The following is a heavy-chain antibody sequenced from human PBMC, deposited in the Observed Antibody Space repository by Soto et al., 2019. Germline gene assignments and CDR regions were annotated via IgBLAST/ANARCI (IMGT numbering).Heavy chain of an antibody. Sequence: QVQLVQSGAEMKKPGASVKVSCKASGYTFPSYGISWVRQAPGQGLEWMGWISAYNANTHFAQKFQGRGTMTTDTSTTTAYMELRSLRSDDTTVYYCARTPAGGGSPLWGQGTLVTVSS. V-gene: IGHV1-18*01. J-gene: IGHJ4*02. CDR1: GYTFPSYG. CDR2: ISAYNANT. D-gene: IGHD1-26*01. CDR3: ARTPAGGGSPL.